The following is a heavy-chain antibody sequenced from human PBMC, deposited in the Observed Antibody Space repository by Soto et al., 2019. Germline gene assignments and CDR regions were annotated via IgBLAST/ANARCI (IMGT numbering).Heavy chain of an antibody. CDR3: AKDAVAYNGEWDWFDL. V-gene: IGHV3-23*01. CDR1: GVTFKNFA. CDR2: IGGSGSSA. Sequence: EGQLLESGGGLVQPGGSLRLSCVASGVTFKNFAMTWVRQAPGKGMEWVSAIGGSGSSANYADSVKGRFTVSRDDSKSTLQHQMSGLRVDETALYYCAKDAVAYNGEWDWFDLWGQGTLVTVSS. D-gene: IGHD3-10*01. J-gene: IGHJ5*02.